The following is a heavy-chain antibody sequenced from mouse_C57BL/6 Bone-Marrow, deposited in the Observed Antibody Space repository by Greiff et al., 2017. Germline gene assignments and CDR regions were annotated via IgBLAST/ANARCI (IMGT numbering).Heavy chain of an antibody. D-gene: IGHD4-1*01. CDR1: GYTFTSYW. CDR2: IHPGSGST. J-gene: IGHJ2*01. CDR3: ARKTNWALFDH. Sequence: QVQLQQPGAELVKPGASVKMSCKASGYTFTSYWITWVKQRPGQGLEWIGDIHPGSGSTNYKEKFKSKATLTVDTSSSTAYMQLSSLTSEDSAVYYCARKTNWALFDHWRQGNTLTVSS. V-gene: IGHV1-55*01.